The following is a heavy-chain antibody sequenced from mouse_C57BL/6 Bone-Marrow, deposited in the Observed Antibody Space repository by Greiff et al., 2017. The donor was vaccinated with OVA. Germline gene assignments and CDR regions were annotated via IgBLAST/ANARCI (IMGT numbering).Heavy chain of an antibody. CDR2: INPSSGYT. CDR3: ARGGVYGSSYEGYAMDY. Sequence: VQLQQSGAELARPGASVKMSCKASGYTFTSYTMPWVKQRPGQGLEWIGYINPSSGYTKYNQKFKDKATLTADKSSSTAYMQQSSLTSEDSAVYYCARGGVYGSSYEGYAMDYWGQGTSVTVSS. V-gene: IGHV1-4*01. D-gene: IGHD1-1*01. CDR1: GYTFTSYT. J-gene: IGHJ4*01.